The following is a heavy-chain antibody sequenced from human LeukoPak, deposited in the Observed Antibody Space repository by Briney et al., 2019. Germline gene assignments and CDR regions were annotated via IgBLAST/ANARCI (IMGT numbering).Heavy chain of an antibody. J-gene: IGHJ6*03. D-gene: IGHD3-10*01. CDR1: GFTFSSYG. CDR3: AKDRGEGAYYYYYYMDV. Sequence: GGSLRLSCAASGFTFSSYGVHWVRQAPGKGLEWVAFIRYDGSNKYYADSVKGRFTISRDNSKNTLYLQMNSLRAEDTAVYYCAKDRGEGAYYYYYYMDVWGKGTTVTVSS. CDR2: IRYDGSNK. V-gene: IGHV3-30*02.